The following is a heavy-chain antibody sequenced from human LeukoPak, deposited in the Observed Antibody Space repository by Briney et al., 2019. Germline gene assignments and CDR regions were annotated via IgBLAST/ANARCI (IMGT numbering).Heavy chain of an antibody. CDR1: GYSFTSYW. J-gene: IGHJ3*02. CDR3: ARQGDISIAAAGPDAFDI. V-gene: IGHV5-51*01. D-gene: IGHD6-13*01. CDR2: IYPGDSDT. Sequence: GESLKISCKGSGYSFTSYWIGWVRQMPGKGLEWMGIIYPGDSDTRYSPSFQGQVTISADKSISTAYLQWSSLKASDTAMYYCARQGDISIAAAGPDAFDIWGQGTMVTVSS.